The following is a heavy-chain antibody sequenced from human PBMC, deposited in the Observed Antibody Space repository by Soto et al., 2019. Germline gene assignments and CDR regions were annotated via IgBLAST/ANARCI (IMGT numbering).Heavy chain of an antibody. V-gene: IGHV1-18*01. CDR3: ARILRLAAGYCSSTSCSNNWFDP. CDR2: ISAYNGNT. J-gene: IGHJ5*02. CDR1: GYTFTSYG. Sequence: ASVKVSCKASGYTFTSYGISWVRQAPGQGLEWMGWISAYNGNTNYAQKLQGRVTMTTDTSTSTAYMELRSLRSDDTAVYYCARILRLAAGYCSSTSCSNNWFDPWGQGTLVTVSS. D-gene: IGHD2-2*03.